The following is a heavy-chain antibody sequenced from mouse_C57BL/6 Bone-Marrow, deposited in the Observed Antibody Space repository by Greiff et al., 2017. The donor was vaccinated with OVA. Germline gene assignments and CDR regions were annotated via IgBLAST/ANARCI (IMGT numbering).Heavy chain of an antibody. V-gene: IGHV1-55*01. D-gene: IGHD1-1*01. CDR2: IYPGSGST. CDR1: GYTFTSYW. J-gene: IGHJ2*01. Sequence: VQLQQPGAELVKPGASVKMSCKASGYTFTSYWITWVKQRPGQGLEWIGDIYPGSGSTNYNEKFKSKATLTVDTSSSTAYMQLSSLTSEDSAVYYCRIYYYGSSSLFDYWGQGTTLTVSS. CDR3: RIYYYGSSSLFDY.